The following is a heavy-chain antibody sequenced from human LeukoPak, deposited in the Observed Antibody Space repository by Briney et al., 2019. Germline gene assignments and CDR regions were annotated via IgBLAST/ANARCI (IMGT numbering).Heavy chain of an antibody. Sequence: SVKVSCKASGGTFHSYAVSWVRQAPGQGLEWMGGIIPIFGTANYAQKFQGRVTITADESTSTAYMELSSLRSEDTAVYYCARGGTNYYYYGMDVWGQGTTVTVSS. CDR3: ARGGTNYYYYGMDV. D-gene: IGHD1-7*01. CDR2: IIPIFGTA. J-gene: IGHJ6*02. CDR1: GGTFHSYA. V-gene: IGHV1-69*01.